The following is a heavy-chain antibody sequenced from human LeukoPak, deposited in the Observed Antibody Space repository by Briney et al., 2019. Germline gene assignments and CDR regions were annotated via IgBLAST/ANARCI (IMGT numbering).Heavy chain of an antibody. J-gene: IGHJ3*02. CDR2: ISSSSSYI. V-gene: IGHV3-21*01. CDR1: GGSSSGYY. CDR3: ARLPPTLSFTMIDLDI. Sequence: ETLSLTCAVYGGSSSGYYWSWIRQAPGKGLEWVSSISSSSSYIYYADSVKGRFTISRDNAKNSLYLQMNSLRAEDTAVYYCARLPPTLSFTMIDLDIWGQGTMVTVSS. D-gene: IGHD3-22*01.